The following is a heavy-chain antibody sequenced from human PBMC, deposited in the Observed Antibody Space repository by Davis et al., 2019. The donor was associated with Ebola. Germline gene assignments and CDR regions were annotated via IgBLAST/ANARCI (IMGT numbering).Heavy chain of an antibody. CDR2: INTNTGNP. V-gene: IGHV7-4-1*02. CDR3: ARVQGARYFDWLSGDDAFDI. J-gene: IGHJ3*02. D-gene: IGHD3-9*01. Sequence: ASVKVSCKASGYTFTGYYMHWVRQAPGQGLEWMGWINTNTGNPTYAQGFTGRFVFSLDTSVSTAYLQISSLKAEDSAVYYCARVQGARYFDWLSGDDAFDIWGQGTMVAVSS. CDR1: GYTFTGYY.